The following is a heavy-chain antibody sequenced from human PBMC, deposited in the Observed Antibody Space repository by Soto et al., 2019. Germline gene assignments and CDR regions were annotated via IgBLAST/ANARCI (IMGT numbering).Heavy chain of an antibody. CDR2: IYYSGST. CDR3: ARDGLDTLNYYYYYMDV. J-gene: IGHJ6*03. Sequence: AETLYLTCTVSGGSISSYYWSWILQPPEKEQEWIGYIYYSGSTNYNPSLKSRVTISVDTSKNQFPLKLSSVTAADTAVYYCARDGLDTLNYYYYYMDVWGKGTTVTVSS. V-gene: IGHV4-59*12. CDR1: GGSISSYY. D-gene: IGHD5-18*01.